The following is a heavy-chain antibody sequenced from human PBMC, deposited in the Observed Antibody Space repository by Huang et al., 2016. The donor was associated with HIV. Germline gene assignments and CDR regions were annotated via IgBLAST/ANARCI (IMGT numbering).Heavy chain of an antibody. CDR3: AKESRWFSDFDH. CDR2: IAYDGRSQ. D-gene: IGHD2-15*01. CDR1: GFKLSGFG. Sequence: QVHLVESGGGVVQPGGSLRLSCAASGFKLSGFGMHWVHQAPGKWLEWVAVIAYDGRSQFYTDSVKGRFTISRDNSDNTLSLQMKGLRPDDTAVYYCAKESRWFSDFDHWGQGVLVSVSS. V-gene: IGHV3-30*18. J-gene: IGHJ4*02.